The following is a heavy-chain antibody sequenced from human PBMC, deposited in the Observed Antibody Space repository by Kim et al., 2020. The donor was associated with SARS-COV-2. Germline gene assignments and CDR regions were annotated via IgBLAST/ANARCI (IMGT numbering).Heavy chain of an antibody. J-gene: IGHJ4*02. Sequence: RKSRVTISVDTSKNQFSLKLSSVTAADTAVYYCATSRQNNNWTTRYYFDYWGQGTLVTVSS. V-gene: IGHV4-30-2*04. D-gene: IGHD1-1*01. CDR3: ATSRQNNNWTTRYYFDY.